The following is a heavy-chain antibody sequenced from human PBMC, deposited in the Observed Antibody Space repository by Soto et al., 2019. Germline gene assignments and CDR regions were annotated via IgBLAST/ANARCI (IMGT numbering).Heavy chain of an antibody. J-gene: IGHJ6*02. CDR2: MNPNSGNT. CDR1: GYTFTSYD. V-gene: IGHV1-8*01. CDR3: ARGIAAALYYYYYGMDV. D-gene: IGHD6-25*01. Sequence: ASVKVSCKASGYTFTSYDINCVVQSTGRGLEWMGWMNPNSGNTGYAQKFQGRVTMTRNTSISTAYMELSSLRSEDTAVYYCARGIAAALYYYYYGMDVWGQGTTVTVSS.